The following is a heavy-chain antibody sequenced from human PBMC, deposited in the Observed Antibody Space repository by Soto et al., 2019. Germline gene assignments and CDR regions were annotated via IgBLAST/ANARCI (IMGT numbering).Heavy chain of an antibody. D-gene: IGHD3-10*01. Sequence: QVQLVESGGGVVQPGRSLRLSCAASGFTFSSYAMHWVRQAPGKGLEWVAVISYDGGNKYYADSVKGRFTISRDNSKNTQYLQINSLRAEDTAVYYCARPDYGSGSYPDYWGQGTLVTVSS. CDR1: GFTFSSYA. CDR3: ARPDYGSGSYPDY. J-gene: IGHJ4*02. V-gene: IGHV3-30-3*01. CDR2: ISYDGGNK.